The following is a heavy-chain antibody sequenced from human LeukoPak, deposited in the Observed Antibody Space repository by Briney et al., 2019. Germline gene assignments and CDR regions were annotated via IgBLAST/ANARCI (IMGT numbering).Heavy chain of an antibody. CDR3: AKGSYYYDSSGYYYDPNYFDY. CDR1: GFTFSSYG. Sequence: GGSLRLSCAASGFTFSSYGMSWVRQAPGKGLEWVSAISGSGGSTYYADSVKGRFTISRDNSKNTLYLQMNSLRAEDTAVYYCAKGSYYYDSSGYYYDPNYFDYWGQGTLVTVSS. J-gene: IGHJ4*02. D-gene: IGHD3-22*01. V-gene: IGHV3-23*01. CDR2: ISGSGGST.